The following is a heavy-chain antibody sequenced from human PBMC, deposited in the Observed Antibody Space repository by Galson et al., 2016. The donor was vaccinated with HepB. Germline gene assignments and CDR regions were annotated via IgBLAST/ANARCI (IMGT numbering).Heavy chain of an antibody. J-gene: IGHJ3*01. Sequence: SLRLSCAASGFTFSRYTMNWVRRAPGKGLEWVSSISTSSTYIYYADSMKGRFTISRDNAKKSLYLQMSSLRADDTAIYYCARKSSGYDYDFELWGQGTMVTVSS. D-gene: IGHD5-12*01. CDR3: ARKSSGYDYDFEL. V-gene: IGHV3-21*01. CDR1: GFTFSRYT. CDR2: ISTSSTYI.